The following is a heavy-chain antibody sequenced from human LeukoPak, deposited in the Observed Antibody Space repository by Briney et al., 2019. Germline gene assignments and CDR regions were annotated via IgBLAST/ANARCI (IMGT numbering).Heavy chain of an antibody. V-gene: IGHV1-18*01. Sequence: ASVKVSCKASGYTFTIYGISWVRQAPGQGLEWMGWISAYNGNTNYAQRLQGRVTMTTDTSTSTAYMELRSLRSDDTAVYYCARDLWFGELTPFGYWGQGTLVTVSS. D-gene: IGHD3-10*01. CDR1: GYTFTIYG. J-gene: IGHJ4*02. CDR2: ISAYNGNT. CDR3: ARDLWFGELTPFGY.